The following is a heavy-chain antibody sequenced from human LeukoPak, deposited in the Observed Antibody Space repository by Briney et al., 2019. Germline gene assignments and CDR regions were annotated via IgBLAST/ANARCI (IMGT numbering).Heavy chain of an antibody. D-gene: IGHD3-3*01. CDR3: ARDERLLSFLK. CDR1: GFTFSSYA. Sequence: GGSLRLSCAASGFTFSSYAMNWVRQAPGKGLEWVSGITGSGGSTYYADSVKGRFTISRDNSKNTLYLQMNSLRAEDTAIYYCARDERLLSFLKWGQGTLVTVSS. J-gene: IGHJ4*02. CDR2: ITGSGGST. V-gene: IGHV3-23*01.